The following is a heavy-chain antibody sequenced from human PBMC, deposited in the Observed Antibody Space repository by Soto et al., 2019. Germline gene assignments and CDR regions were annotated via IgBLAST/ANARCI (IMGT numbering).Heavy chain of an antibody. V-gene: IGHV4-39*01. CDR1: GDSLSSSSSYY. CDR2: VYYSGST. CDR3: ARIKIVGVLTYYMDV. J-gene: IGHJ6*03. Sequence: QPQLQESGPGLVKPSETLSLSCAVSGDSLSSSSSYYWGWIRQPPGKGLEWIANVYYSGSTYYNLSLKSRVTISLETSKNEVSLRLRSVTAADTAVYYCARIKIVGVLTYYMDVWGKGTPITVSS. D-gene: IGHD3-3*01.